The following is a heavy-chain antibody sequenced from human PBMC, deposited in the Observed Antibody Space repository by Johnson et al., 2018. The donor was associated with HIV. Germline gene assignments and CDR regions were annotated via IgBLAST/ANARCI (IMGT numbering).Heavy chain of an antibody. D-gene: IGHD1-26*01. CDR3: AKRRDWGELPGAFDI. J-gene: IGHJ3*02. CDR1: GFTFSSYG. Sequence: QVQLVESGGGVVQPGGSLRLSCAASGFTFSSYGMHWVRQAPGKGLEWVAFIQYDGGNKYYADSVKGRFTISRDNSKNTLYLQMNSLRAEDTAVYYCAKRRDWGELPGAFDIWGQGTMVTVSS. V-gene: IGHV3-30*02. CDR2: IQYDGGNK.